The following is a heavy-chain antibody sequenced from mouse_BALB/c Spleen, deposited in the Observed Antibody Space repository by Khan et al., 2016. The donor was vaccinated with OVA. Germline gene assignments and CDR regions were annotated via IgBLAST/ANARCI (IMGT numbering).Heavy chain of an antibody. CDR1: GYSITSGYA. CDR3: ARGNYYGYYFDY. D-gene: IGHD1-1*01. V-gene: IGHV3-2*02. Sequence: EVQLQESGPGLVKPSQSLSLTCTVTGYSITSGYAWNWIRQFPGNKLEWMGYISYSGVTSYTPSLKSRISITRDTSKNQFFLQLNSVTTEDTATYYCARGNYYGYYFDYGSQGTTLTVSS. J-gene: IGHJ2*01. CDR2: ISYSGVT.